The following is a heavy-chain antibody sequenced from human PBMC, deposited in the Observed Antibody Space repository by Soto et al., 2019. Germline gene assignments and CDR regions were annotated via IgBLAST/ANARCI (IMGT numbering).Heavy chain of an antibody. Sequence: QVQLQESGPGLVKPSQTLSLTCSVSGGSISRGGYYWSWIRHHPGKGLEWIGYLYYTGSTSYNPSLKSRLTLSVDTSKNQFSLKLSSVTAADTAVYYCARFRGWPTYYFDYLGQGTLVTVSS. V-gene: IGHV4-31*03. CDR3: ARFRGWPTYYFDY. CDR2: LYYTGST. CDR1: GGSISRGGYY. D-gene: IGHD3-10*01. J-gene: IGHJ4*02.